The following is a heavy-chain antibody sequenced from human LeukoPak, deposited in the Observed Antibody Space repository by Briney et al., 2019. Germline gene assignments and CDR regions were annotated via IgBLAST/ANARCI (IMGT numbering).Heavy chain of an antibody. CDR2: INPNSGGT. CDR1: GYTFTDYY. Sequence: ASVKVSCKASGYTFTDYYMHWVRQAPGQGLEWMGWINPNSGGTNYAQKFQGRVTMTRDTSISTAYMELSRLRSDDTAVYYCARRGNGGTYYYYYYYMDVWGKGTTVTVSS. CDR3: ARRGNGGTYYYYYYYMDV. D-gene: IGHD4-23*01. J-gene: IGHJ6*03. V-gene: IGHV1-2*02.